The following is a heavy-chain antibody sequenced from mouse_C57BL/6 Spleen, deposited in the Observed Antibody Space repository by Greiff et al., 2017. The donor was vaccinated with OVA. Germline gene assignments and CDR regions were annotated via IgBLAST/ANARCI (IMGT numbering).Heavy chain of an antibody. J-gene: IGHJ2*01. CDR1: GYTFTSYW. CDR3: ARNYIKNYFDY. CDR2: IDPSDSYT. D-gene: IGHD1-3*01. Sequence: QVQLQQPGAELVMPGASVKLSCKASGYTFTSYWMHWVKQRPGQGLEWIGEIDPSDSYTNYNQKFKGKSTLTLDKSSSTAYMQLSSLTSEDSAVYYCARNYIKNYFDYWGQGTTLTVSS. V-gene: IGHV1-69*01.